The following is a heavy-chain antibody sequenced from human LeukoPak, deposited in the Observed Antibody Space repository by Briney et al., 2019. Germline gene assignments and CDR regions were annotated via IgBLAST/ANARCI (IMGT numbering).Heavy chain of an antibody. CDR3: ARDYKADF. J-gene: IGHJ4*02. CDR1: GFTFSTYA. D-gene: IGHD3-10*01. Sequence: GGSLRLSCATSGFTFSTYAMTWVRQAPGKGLEWVSAIDIYSTKTNYADSVKGRFTISRDNSKNTLYLQMNSLRGEDTAIYYCARDYKADFWGQGTLVTVSS. V-gene: IGHV3-23*05. CDR2: IDIYSTKT.